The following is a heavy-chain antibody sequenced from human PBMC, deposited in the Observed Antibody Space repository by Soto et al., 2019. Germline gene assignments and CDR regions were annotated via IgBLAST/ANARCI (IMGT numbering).Heavy chain of an antibody. CDR2: INSDGSST. Sequence: GGSLRLSCAASGFTFSSYWMHWVRQAPGKGLVWVSRINSDGSSTSYADSVKGRFTISRDNAKNTLYLQMNSLRAEDTAVYYCAYSRPYCSGGSCYSRGNWFDPWGQGTLVTVSS. V-gene: IGHV3-74*01. CDR3: AYSRPYCSGGSCYSRGNWFDP. CDR1: GFTFSSYW. D-gene: IGHD2-15*01. J-gene: IGHJ5*02.